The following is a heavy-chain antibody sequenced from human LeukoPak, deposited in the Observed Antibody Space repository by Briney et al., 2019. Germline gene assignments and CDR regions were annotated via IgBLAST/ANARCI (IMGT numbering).Heavy chain of an antibody. V-gene: IGHV4-34*01. J-gene: IGHJ4*02. CDR3: ARRVTVTTLRYFDY. CDR2: INHSGST. D-gene: IGHD4-17*01. CDR1: GGPFSGYY. Sequence: PSETLSLTCAVYGGPFSGYYWSWIRQPPGKGLEWIGEINHSGSTNYNPSLKSRVTISVDTSKNQFSLKLSSVTAADTAVYYCARRVTVTTLRYFDYWGQGTLVTVSS.